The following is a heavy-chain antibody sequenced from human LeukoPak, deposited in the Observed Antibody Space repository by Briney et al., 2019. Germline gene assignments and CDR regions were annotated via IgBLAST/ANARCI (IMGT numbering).Heavy chain of an antibody. V-gene: IGHV4-59*08. J-gene: IGHJ4*02. Sequence: PSETLSLTCTVSGGSISSYYWSWIRQPPGKGLEWIGYIYYSGGTNYNPSLKSRVTISVDTSTNQFSLKLSSVTAADTAVYYCARQVRDSSPGLYFDYWGQGTLVTVSS. CDR1: GGSISSYY. D-gene: IGHD3-22*01. CDR3: ARQVRDSSPGLYFDY. CDR2: IYYSGGT.